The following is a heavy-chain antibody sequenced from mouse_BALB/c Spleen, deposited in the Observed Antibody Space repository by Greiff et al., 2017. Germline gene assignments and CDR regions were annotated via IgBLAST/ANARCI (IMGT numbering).Heavy chain of an antibody. V-gene: IGHV2-9*02. J-gene: IGHJ4*01. CDR2: IWAGGST. Sequence: VQLQESGPGLVAPSQSLSITCTVSGFSLTSYGVHWVRQPPGKGLAWLGVIWAGGSTNYNSALMSRLSISKDNSKSQVFLKMNSLQTDDTAMYYCARAYGYDPRYAMDYWGQGTSVTVSS. CDR3: ARAYGYDPRYAMDY. CDR1: GFSLTSYG. D-gene: IGHD2-2*01.